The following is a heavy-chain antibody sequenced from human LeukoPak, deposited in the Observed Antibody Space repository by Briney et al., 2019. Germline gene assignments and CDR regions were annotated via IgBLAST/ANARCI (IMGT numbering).Heavy chain of an antibody. D-gene: IGHD4-11*01. Sequence: SVKGRFTISRDNAKNSLYLQMNSLTAEDTAVYYCARSNYRNWFDPWGQGTLVTVSS. V-gene: IGHV3-7*04. CDR3: ARSNYRNWFDP. J-gene: IGHJ5*02.